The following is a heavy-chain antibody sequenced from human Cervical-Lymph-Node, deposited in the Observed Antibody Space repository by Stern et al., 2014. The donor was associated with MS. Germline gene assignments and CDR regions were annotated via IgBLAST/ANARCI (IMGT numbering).Heavy chain of an antibody. CDR3: ARHDSAGTILY. CDR2: TDPSESYV. V-gene: IGHV5-10-1*03. CDR1: GYSFTGYW. Sequence: EVQLVQSGAEVKRPGESLRISCKGSGYSFTGYWITWVRQMAGKGLEWMGRTDPSESYVKYSPSFQGHVTISADKSISTASLQWSSLKASDTAMYYCARHDSAGTILYWGQGTLVTVSS. D-gene: IGHD1-7*01. J-gene: IGHJ4*02.